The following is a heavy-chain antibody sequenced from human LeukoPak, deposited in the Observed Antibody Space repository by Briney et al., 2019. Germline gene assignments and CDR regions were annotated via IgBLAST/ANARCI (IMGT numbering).Heavy chain of an antibody. Sequence: GGSLRLSCAASGFTFSSYAMSWVRQAPGKGLERVSAISGSGGSTYYADSVKGRFTISRDNSKNTLYLQMNSLRAEDTAVYYCARDPPFYDSSGYYAYWGQGTLVTVSS. CDR1: GFTFSSYA. V-gene: IGHV3-23*01. D-gene: IGHD3-22*01. CDR3: ARDPPFYDSSGYYAY. CDR2: ISGSGGST. J-gene: IGHJ4*02.